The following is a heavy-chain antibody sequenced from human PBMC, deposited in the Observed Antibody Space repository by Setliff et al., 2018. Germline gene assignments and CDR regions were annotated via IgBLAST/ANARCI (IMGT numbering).Heavy chain of an antibody. CDR1: GGTFSSYA. CDR2: IIPIFGTA. D-gene: IGHD1-7*01. J-gene: IGHJ4*02. Sequence: SVKVSCKASGGTFSSYAISWVRQAPGQGLEWMGGIIPIFGTANYAQKFQGRVTITADESTSTAYMELRSLRSDDTAVYYCAIPSSRNFYFDYWGQGTLVTVSS. CDR3: AIPSSRNFYFDY. V-gene: IGHV1-69*13.